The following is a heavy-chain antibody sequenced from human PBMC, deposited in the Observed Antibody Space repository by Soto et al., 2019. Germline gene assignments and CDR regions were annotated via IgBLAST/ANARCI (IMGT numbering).Heavy chain of an antibody. Sequence: ASVKVSCKASGYTFTSYYMHWVRQAPGQGLEWMGIINPSGGSTSYAQKLQGRVTMTTDTSTSTAYMELRSLRSDDTAVYYCARVPREAAADYSFDYWGQGTLVTVSS. CDR2: INPSGGST. J-gene: IGHJ4*02. D-gene: IGHD6-13*01. CDR3: ARVPREAAADYSFDY. CDR1: GYTFTSYY. V-gene: IGHV1-46*01.